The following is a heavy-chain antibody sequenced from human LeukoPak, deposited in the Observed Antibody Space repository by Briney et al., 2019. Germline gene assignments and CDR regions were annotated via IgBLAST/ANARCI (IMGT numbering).Heavy chain of an antibody. CDR2: INAGNGNT. CDR3: ARDLGEWPYYYGMDV. CDR1: GYTFTSYA. D-gene: IGHD3-16*01. J-gene: IGHJ6*02. Sequence: ASVKVSCKASGYTFTSYAMHWVRQAPGQRLEWMGWINAGNGNTKYSQKFQGRVTITRDTSASTAYMELSSLRSEDTAVYYRARDLGEWPYYYGMDVWGQGTTVTVSS. V-gene: IGHV1-3*01.